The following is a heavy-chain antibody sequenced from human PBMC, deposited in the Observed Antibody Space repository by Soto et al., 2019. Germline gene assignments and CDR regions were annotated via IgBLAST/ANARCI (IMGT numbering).Heavy chain of an antibody. J-gene: IGHJ4*02. CDR2: ISYDGSNK. CDR1: GFTFSSYA. D-gene: IGHD3-3*01. Sequence: QVQLVESGGGVVQHGRSLRLSCAASGFTFSSYAMHWVRQAPGKGLEWVAVISYDGSNKYYADSVKGRFTISRDNSKNTLYLQMNSLRAADTAVYYCARDPGGTDFAEWTYDFDYWGQGTLGTVSS. V-gene: IGHV3-30-3*01. CDR3: ARDPGGTDFAEWTYDFDY.